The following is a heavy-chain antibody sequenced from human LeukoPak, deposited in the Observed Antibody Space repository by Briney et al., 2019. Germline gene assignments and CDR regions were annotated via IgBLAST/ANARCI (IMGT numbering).Heavy chain of an antibody. V-gene: IGHV4-34*01. CDR1: GDSFSGYY. D-gene: IGHD2-15*01. CDR2: INHSGST. J-gene: IGHJ6*02. Sequence: SETLSLTCAVYGDSFSGYYWSWIRQPPGRGLEWLGEINHSGSTTYNPSLKSRVSISVDTSKNQFSLKLSSVTAADTAVYYCAREVAAYYYGMDVWGQGTTVTVSS. CDR3: AREVAAYYYGMDV.